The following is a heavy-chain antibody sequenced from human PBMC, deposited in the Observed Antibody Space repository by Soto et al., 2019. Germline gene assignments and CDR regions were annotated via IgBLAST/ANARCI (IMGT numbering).Heavy chain of an antibody. CDR1: GCTFSRYA. CDR2: ISRSDDGP. Sequence: AGSLSLSCAASGCTFSRYAMSWVRQAPGRGLEWVSSISRSDDGPYYADAVKGRCTISRDNAQNTLYLLMNSLRAEDTAVYYCAKTYSFDSWGQGAPVTVSS. V-gene: IGHV3-23*01. CDR3: AKTYSFDS. J-gene: IGHJ4*02.